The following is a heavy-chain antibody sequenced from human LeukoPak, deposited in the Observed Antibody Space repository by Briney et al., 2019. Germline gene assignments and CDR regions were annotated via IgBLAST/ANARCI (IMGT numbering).Heavy chain of an antibody. CDR1: GGSISSGGYY. V-gene: IGHV4-31*03. D-gene: IGHD6-19*01. CDR2: IFYSGST. Sequence: NPSQTLSLTCTVSGGSISSGGYYWSWIRQHPGKGLEWIGDIFYSGSTNYNPSLNRRVSISVDTSKNQFSLKLSSVIAADTAVYYCARQGQFSGIAVTGIDYWGQGTLVTVSS. J-gene: IGHJ4*02. CDR3: ARQGQFSGIAVTGIDY.